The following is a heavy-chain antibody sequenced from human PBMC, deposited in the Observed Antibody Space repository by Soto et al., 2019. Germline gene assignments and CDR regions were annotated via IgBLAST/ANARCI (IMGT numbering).Heavy chain of an antibody. CDR3: ARLGGDVADYYDSSGYYYGIWAFDY. D-gene: IGHD3-22*01. J-gene: IGHJ4*02. CDR2: IYYSGST. V-gene: IGHV4-39*01. Sequence: PSETLSLTCTVSGGSISSSSYYWGWIRQPPGKGLEWIGSIYYSGSTYYNPSPKSRVTISVDTSKNQFSLKLSSVTAADTAVYYCARLGGDVADYYDSSGYYYGIWAFDYWGQGTLVTVSS. CDR1: GGSISSSSYY.